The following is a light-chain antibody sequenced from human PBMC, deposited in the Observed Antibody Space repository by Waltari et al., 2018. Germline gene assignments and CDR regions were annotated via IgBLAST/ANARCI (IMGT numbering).Light chain of an antibody. CDR2: DAS. J-gene: IGKJ5*01. CDR3: QQYDNPPIT. Sequence: DIQMTQSPSSLSASVGDRVTITCQASQDIYNYLTWYQQKPGKAPKLLIYDASNLETGVPSRFSGSGSGTDFTFTISSLQTEDIATYYCQQYDNPPITFGQGTRLEIK. V-gene: IGKV1-33*01. CDR1: QDIYNY.